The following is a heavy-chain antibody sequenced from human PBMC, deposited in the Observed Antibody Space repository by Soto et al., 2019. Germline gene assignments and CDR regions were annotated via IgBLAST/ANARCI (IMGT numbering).Heavy chain of an antibody. J-gene: IGHJ5*02. V-gene: IGHV3-23*01. CDR1: GFTFSTYA. CDR3: AKNYYVDP. D-gene: IGHD3-10*02. Sequence: EVQRLESGGGLVQPGGSLRLSCAASGFTFSTYAMSWVRQAPGNGLELVSSIHVDDRTYYADSVKGRFTISRDNSKSTLFLEVRSPRAEDTATFYCAKNYYVDPWGQGSMVTVSS. CDR2: IHVDDRT.